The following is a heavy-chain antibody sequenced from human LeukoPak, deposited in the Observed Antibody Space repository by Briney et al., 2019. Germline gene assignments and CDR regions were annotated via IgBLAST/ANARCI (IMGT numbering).Heavy chain of an antibody. CDR1: GGTFSSYA. CDR3: ARVWAWDIVVDATGPSNFDY. CDR2: IIPIFGTA. J-gene: IGHJ4*02. D-gene: IGHD2-15*01. Sequence: AAVKVCCKASGGTFSSYAISWVRQAPGQGLEWMGGIIPIFGTANYAQKFQGRVTITADESTSTAYMGLSSLRSEDTAVYYCARVWAWDIVVDATGPSNFDYWGQGTLVTVSS. V-gene: IGHV1-69*13.